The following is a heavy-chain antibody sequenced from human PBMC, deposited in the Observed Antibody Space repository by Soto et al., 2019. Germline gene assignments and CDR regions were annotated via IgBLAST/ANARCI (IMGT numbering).Heavy chain of an antibody. CDR3: ASENEAAAVTGAVDY. Sequence: GGSLRLSCAASGFTFSSYAMHGGRQAPGKGLEGVVVISYDGSNKYYADSVKGRVTISRDISKNTLYLQMNSLRAEDTAVYYCASENEAAAVTGAVDYWGQGTLVTVSS. CDR1: GFTFSSYA. V-gene: IGHV3-30-3*01. J-gene: IGHJ4*02. CDR2: ISYDGSNK. D-gene: IGHD6-13*01.